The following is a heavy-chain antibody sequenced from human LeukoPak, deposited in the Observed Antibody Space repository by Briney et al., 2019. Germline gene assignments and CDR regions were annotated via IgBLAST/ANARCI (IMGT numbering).Heavy chain of an antibody. CDR2: ISYDGSNK. CDR3: ARGRDSDYAFDY. J-gene: IGHJ4*02. CDR1: GFTFSIYD. Sequence: GGSLRLSCAASGFTFSIYDMHWVRQAPGKGLEWVAVISYDGSNKYYADSMKGRFTISRDNSKNTLYLQMNSLRAEDTAVYYCARGRDSDYAFDYWGQGTLVTVSS. D-gene: IGHD4-17*01. V-gene: IGHV3-30-3*01.